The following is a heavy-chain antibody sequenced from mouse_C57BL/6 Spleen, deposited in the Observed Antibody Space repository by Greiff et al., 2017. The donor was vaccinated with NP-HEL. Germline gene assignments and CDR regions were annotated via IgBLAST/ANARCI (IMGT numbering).Heavy chain of an antibody. V-gene: IGHV5-4*01. CDR1: GFTFSSYA. CDR2: ISDGGSYT. Sequence: EVKVEESGGGLVKPGGSLKLSCAASGFTFSSYAMSWVRQTPEKRLEWVATISDGGSYTYYPDNVKGRFTISRDNAKNNLYLQMSHLKSEDTAMYYCAREEGTGHYYFDYWGQGTTLTVSS. J-gene: IGHJ2*01. D-gene: IGHD4-1*01. CDR3: AREEGTGHYYFDY.